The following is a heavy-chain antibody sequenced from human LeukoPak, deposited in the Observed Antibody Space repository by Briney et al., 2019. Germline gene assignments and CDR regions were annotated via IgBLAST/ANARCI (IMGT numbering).Heavy chain of an antibody. J-gene: IGHJ5*02. Sequence: AASVKVSCKASGYTFTDYYLHWVRQAPGQGLEWMGWIKPNSGGTNYAHKFQGRVTMTRDTSLNTAYMELNRLISDDTAVYYCAREPVTGTLNFFDPWGQGALVTVTS. CDR1: GYTFTDYY. V-gene: IGHV1-2*02. D-gene: IGHD6-19*01. CDR3: AREPVTGTLNFFDP. CDR2: IKPNSGGT.